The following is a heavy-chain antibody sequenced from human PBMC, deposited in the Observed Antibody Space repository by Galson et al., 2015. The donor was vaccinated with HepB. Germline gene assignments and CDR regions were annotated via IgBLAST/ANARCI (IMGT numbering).Heavy chain of an antibody. D-gene: IGHD2-21*01. J-gene: IGHJ4*02. CDR3: VRDGGFLGTLWYGFNC. CDR2: TYYRSKWFT. CDR1: GDSVSSNSAS. V-gene: IGHV6-1*01. Sequence: CAISGDSVSSNSASWNWIRQSPSRGLEWLGRTYYRSKWFTDYAFSVESRITVNPDTSRNQFSLQLNSVTPEDTAVYYCVRDGGFLGTLWYGFNCWGQGTLVTVSS.